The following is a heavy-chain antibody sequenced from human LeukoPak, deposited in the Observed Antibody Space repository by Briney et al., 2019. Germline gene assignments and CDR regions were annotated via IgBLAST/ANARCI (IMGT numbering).Heavy chain of an antibody. CDR2: IYSGEST. V-gene: IGHV3-66*01. CDR1: GFAVNSKY. Sequence: PGGSLRLSCIASGFAVNSKYMSWVRQAPGKGLEWVSLIYSGESTYYADSVKGRFIISRDNSQNTLYLQMNSLRAEDTAVYYCVRGVTTDVYWGQGTLVTVSS. CDR3: VRGVTTDVY. D-gene: IGHD4-17*01. J-gene: IGHJ4*02.